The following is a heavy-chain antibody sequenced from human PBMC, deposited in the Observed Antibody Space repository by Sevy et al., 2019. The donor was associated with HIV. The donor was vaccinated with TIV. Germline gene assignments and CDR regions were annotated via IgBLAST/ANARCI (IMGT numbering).Heavy chain of an antibody. CDR2: IIPIFGTA. Sequence: ASVKVSCKASGGTFSSYAISWVRQAPGQGLEWMGGIIPIFGTANHAQKFQGRVTITADESTSTAYMELSSLRSEDTAVYYCASSLYYYDSSGYSYYYYYGMDVWGQGTTVTVSS. D-gene: IGHD3-22*01. J-gene: IGHJ6*02. V-gene: IGHV1-69*13. CDR1: GGTFSSYA. CDR3: ASSLYYYDSSGYSYYYYYGMDV.